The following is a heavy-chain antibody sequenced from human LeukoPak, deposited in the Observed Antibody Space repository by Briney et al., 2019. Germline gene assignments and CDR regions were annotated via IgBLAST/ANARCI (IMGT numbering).Heavy chain of an antibody. V-gene: IGHV4-59*01. D-gene: IGHD6-13*01. Sequence: SETLSLTCTVSVGPISSYYWSWIRQPPGKGRERIGYIYYSGRTNYNPSLKSRVTMSVDTSKNQFSLKLSSVTAADTAVYYCARGLIAAPTICDYWGQGTLVTVSS. CDR2: IYYSGRT. CDR1: VGPISSYY. J-gene: IGHJ4*02. CDR3: ARGLIAAPTICDY.